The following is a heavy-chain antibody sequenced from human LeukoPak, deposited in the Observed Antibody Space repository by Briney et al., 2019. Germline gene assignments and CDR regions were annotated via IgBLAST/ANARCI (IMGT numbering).Heavy chain of an antibody. CDR3: VRAPGYSNGWYYFDN. CDR1: GFNFTTYS. V-gene: IGHV3-30*09. Sequence: GGSLRLSCAASGFNFTTYSMHWVRQAPGKGLQWVAIISHDGKKVNYVDSVEGRIVISRDNSKNTLYLQMNSLRPDDTAVYFCVRAPGYSNGWYYFDNWGQGTLVTVSA. CDR2: ISHDGKKV. D-gene: IGHD5-18*01. J-gene: IGHJ4*02.